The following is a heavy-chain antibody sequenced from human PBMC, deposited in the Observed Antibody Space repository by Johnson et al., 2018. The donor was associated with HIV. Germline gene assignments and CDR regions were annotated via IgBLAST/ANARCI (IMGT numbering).Heavy chain of an antibody. CDR2: ISDDGTNK. CDR3: ARDSGTTRLSAFDI. D-gene: IGHD1-7*01. J-gene: IGHJ3*02. Sequence: QVQLVESGGGVVRPGGSLRLSCAASGFTFSSYAMNWVRQSPGKGLEWVAVISDDGTNKYYADLKGRFTISRDNSKNTRYLQMNSLRAEDTAVYYCARDSGTTRLSAFDIWGQGTMVTVSS. V-gene: IGHV3-30*04. CDR1: GFTFSSYA.